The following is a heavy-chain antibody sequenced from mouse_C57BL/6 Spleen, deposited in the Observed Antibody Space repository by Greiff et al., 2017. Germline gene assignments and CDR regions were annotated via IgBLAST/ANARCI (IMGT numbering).Heavy chain of an antibody. D-gene: IGHD1-1*01. J-gene: IGHJ3*01. CDR2: IYPRSGNT. V-gene: IGHV1-81*01. Sequence: VQLQQSGAELARPGASVKLSCKASGYTFTSYGISWVKQRNGQGLEWIGEIYPRSGNTYYNEKFKGKATLTADKYSSTAYMELRSLTSEDSAVYFCARGEGYYGSSYTFAYWGQGTLVTVSA. CDR3: ARGEGYYGSSYTFAY. CDR1: GYTFTSYG.